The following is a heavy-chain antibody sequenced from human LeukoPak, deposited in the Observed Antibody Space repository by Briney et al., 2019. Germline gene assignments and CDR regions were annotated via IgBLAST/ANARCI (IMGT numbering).Heavy chain of an antibody. CDR3: AKDLRITMVRGVWDY. Sequence: GGSLRLSCAASGFTFSSYGMSWVRQAPGKGLEWVSAISGSGGSTYYADSVKGRFTISRDNSKNTLYLQMNSLRAEDTAVYYCAKDLRITMVRGVWDYWGQGTLVTVSS. CDR1: GFTFSSYG. V-gene: IGHV3-23*01. J-gene: IGHJ4*02. CDR2: ISGSGGST. D-gene: IGHD3-10*01.